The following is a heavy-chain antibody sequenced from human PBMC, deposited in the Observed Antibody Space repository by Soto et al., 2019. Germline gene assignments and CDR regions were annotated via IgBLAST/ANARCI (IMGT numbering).Heavy chain of an antibody. CDR2: IIPIFGTA. Sequence: QVQLVQSGAEVKKPGSSVKVSCKASGGTFSSYAISWVRQAPGQGLEWMGGIIPIFGTANYAQKFQGRVTITADESTSTAYMELSSLRSDDTAVYYCARVGVYSSSPWVWFDPWGQGTLVTVSS. CDR3: ARVGVYSSSPWVWFDP. D-gene: IGHD6-13*01. V-gene: IGHV1-69*01. J-gene: IGHJ5*02. CDR1: GGTFSSYA.